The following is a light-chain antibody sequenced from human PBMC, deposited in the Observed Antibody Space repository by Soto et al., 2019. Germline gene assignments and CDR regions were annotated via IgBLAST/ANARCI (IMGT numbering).Light chain of an antibody. Sequence: QSVLTQPRSVSGSPGQSVTISCTGTSSDVGGYNYVSWYQQHPGKAPKLMIYDVSQRPSGVPDRFSGSKSGNTASLTISGLQAEDEADYYCCSYAVTSTYVFGTGTKVTV. CDR1: SSDVGGYNY. CDR3: CSYAVTSTYV. J-gene: IGLJ1*01. CDR2: DVS. V-gene: IGLV2-11*01.